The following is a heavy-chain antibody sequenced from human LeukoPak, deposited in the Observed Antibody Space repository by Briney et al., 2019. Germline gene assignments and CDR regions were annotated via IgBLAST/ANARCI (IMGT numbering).Heavy chain of an antibody. CDR1: GYTFTSYG. Sequence: AAVKVRCKASGYTFTSYGISWVRQAPGQGLEWMGWISAYNGNTNYAQKLHGRVTITTDTSKSKASLDLRSLRLDATAPSQCARASDSSPAGYWGQGNLVTVSS. V-gene: IGHV1-18*01. CDR2: ISAYNGNT. CDR3: ARASDSSPAGY. J-gene: IGHJ4*02. D-gene: IGHD6-13*01.